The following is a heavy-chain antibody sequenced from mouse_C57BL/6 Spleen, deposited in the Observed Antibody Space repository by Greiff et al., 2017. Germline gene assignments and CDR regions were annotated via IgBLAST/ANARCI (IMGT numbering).Heavy chain of an antibody. CDR2: IYPGDGDT. CDR3: ASEGNGDAMDY. Sequence: VQLKESGPELVKPGASVKISCKASGNAFSSSWMNWVKQRPGKGLEWIGRIYPGDGDTKYNGKFKGKATLTADKSSSTAYMQLSSLTSEDSAVYFCASEGNGDAMDYWGQGTSVTVSS. J-gene: IGHJ4*01. V-gene: IGHV1-82*01. CDR1: GNAFSSSW. D-gene: IGHD2-1*01.